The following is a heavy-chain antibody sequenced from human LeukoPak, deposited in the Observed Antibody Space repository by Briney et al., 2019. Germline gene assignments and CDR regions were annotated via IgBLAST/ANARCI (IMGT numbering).Heavy chain of an antibody. CDR2: IIPIFGTA. D-gene: IGHD6-13*01. J-gene: IGHJ6*02. CDR1: GGTSSSYA. Sequence: SVKVSCKASGGTSSSYAISWVRQAPGQGLEWMGGIIPIFGTANYAQKFQGRVTITADESTSTAYMELSSLRSEDTAVYYCARSPLRPYSSSPDYYYYYGMDVWGQGTTVTVSS. CDR3: ARSPLRPYSSSPDYYYYYGMDV. V-gene: IGHV1-69*01.